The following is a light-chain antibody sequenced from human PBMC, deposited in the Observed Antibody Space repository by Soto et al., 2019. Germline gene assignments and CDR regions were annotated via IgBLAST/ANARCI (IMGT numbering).Light chain of an antibody. CDR2: AAS. CDR1: QGIRSW. V-gene: IGKV1D-16*01. Sequence: DIQMTQSPSSVSASVGDRVTITCRASQGIRSWLAWYQQKPGKAPKLLIYAASSLQSGVPSRFSGNGSGTEFTLTISSLQPDDFATYYCQQYNTYSTFGQGTRLEIK. J-gene: IGKJ5*01. CDR3: QQYNTYST.